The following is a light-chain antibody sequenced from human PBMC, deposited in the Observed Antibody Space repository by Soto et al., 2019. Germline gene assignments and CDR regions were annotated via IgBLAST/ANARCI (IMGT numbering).Light chain of an antibody. CDR2: GAS. CDR1: QSINSRY. J-gene: IGKJ3*01. Sequence: EIVLTQSPGTLSLSPGERATLSCRASQSINSRYLAWYQQKPGQAPRLLIYGASSRATGIPDRFSGSGSGTDFTLTISRLEPEDFAVYYSQQFGSSPGFTFGPGTQVDIK. CDR3: QQFGSSPGFT. V-gene: IGKV3-20*01.